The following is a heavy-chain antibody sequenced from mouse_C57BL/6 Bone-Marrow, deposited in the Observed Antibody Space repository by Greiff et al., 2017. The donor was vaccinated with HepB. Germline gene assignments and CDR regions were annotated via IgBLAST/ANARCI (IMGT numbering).Heavy chain of an antibody. CDR3: ARSGLDAMDY. J-gene: IGHJ4*01. CDR1: GFTFSSYA. CDR2: ISDGGSYT. Sequence: EVNVVESGGGLVKPGGSLKLSCAASGFTFSSYAMSWVRQTPEKRLEWVATISDGGSYTYYPDNVKGRFTISRDNAKNNLYLQMSHLKSEDTAMYYCARSGLDAMDYWGQGTSVTVSS. V-gene: IGHV5-4*03.